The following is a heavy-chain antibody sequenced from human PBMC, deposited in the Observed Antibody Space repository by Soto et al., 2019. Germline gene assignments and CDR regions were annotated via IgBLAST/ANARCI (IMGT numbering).Heavy chain of an antibody. CDR2: IYKITTT. Sequence: SETLSLTGSVSGDSISTVDYFWAWIRQPPGQALEYIGYIYKITTTYYNPSFESRVAISLDTSKSQFSLTVTSVTAADTAVYFCASGRYCLTGRCFQNWFDSSGQGTLLTFSS. D-gene: IGHD2-15*01. CDR3: ASGRYCLTGRCFQNWFDS. CDR1: GDSISTVDYF. J-gene: IGHJ5*01. V-gene: IGHV4-30-4*01.